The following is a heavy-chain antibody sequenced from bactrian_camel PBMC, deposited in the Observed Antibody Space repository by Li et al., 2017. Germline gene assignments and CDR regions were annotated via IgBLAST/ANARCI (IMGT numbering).Heavy chain of an antibody. Sequence: HVQLVESGGGSVQAGGSLRLSCTVTGYRYLQNCMAWFRRVPGGEREGVAAIYTGGDTTLYADSVKGRFTISQDNAKLTVYLQMNSLKPEDTAMYYCAADRRMMVCYSAIEATRPGQALFRYWGQGT. CDR1: GYRYLQNC. D-gene: IGHD3*01. CDR2: IYTGGDTT. V-gene: IGHV3S1*01. J-gene: IGHJ3*01. CDR3: AADRRMMVCYSAIEATRPGQALFRY.